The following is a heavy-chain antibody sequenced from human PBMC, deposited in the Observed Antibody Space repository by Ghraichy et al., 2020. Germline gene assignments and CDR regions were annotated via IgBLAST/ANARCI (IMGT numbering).Heavy chain of an antibody. Sequence: GGSLRLSCAASGFTFSSYAMSWVRQAPGKELEWVSGFSGNGGSAYYADSVKGRFTISRDNSKNRLYLQMNSLRAEDTAVYHCANNQASRPGYCSNNVCYSYDYGWDVWGQGTTVTVSS. J-gene: IGHJ6*02. V-gene: IGHV3-23*01. D-gene: IGHD2-8*01. CDR2: FSGNGGSA. CDR1: GFTFSSYA. CDR3: ANNQASRPGYCSNNVCYSYDYGWDV.